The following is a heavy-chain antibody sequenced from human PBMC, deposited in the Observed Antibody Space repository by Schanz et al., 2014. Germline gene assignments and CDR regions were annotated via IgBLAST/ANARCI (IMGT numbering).Heavy chain of an antibody. CDR1: GFIVSSTY. CDR2: MSGSGST. CDR3: ARDMTSMGESGFYYYGMDV. J-gene: IGHJ6*02. D-gene: IGHD1-26*01. V-gene: IGHV3-66*01. Sequence: EVQLVESGGGLVQPGGSLRLSCAASGFIVSSTYMTWVRQAPGKGLEWVSGMSGSGSTADSVKGRFTISRDNPKNTLYLQMNSLRAEDTAVYYCARDMTSMGESGFYYYGMDVWGQGTTATVSS.